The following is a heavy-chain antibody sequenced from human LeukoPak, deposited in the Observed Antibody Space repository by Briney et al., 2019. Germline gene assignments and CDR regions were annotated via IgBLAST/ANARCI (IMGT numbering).Heavy chain of an antibody. Sequence: PGGSLRLSCAASGFTFSSSPMGWVRQAPGKGLEGVSSIHAGGSDPFYGDSVQGPFTISRDNSKNTLSLQLNSLRVEDTAVYFCAKGGHHFNPFFYCGQGTLVTVSS. J-gene: IGHJ4*02. V-gene: IGHV3-23*01. CDR2: IHAGGSDP. CDR1: GFTFSSSP. CDR3: AKGGHHFNPFFY. D-gene: IGHD3-3*01.